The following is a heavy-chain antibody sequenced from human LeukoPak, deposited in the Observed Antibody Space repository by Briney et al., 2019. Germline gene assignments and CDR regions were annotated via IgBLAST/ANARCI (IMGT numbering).Heavy chain of an antibody. CDR2: ISWNSGNI. Sequence: GGSLRLSCAASGFTFDDYAMHWVRQAPGKGLEWVSGISWNSGNIGYADSVKGRFTISRDNAKNSLYLQMNSLRAEDMALYYCAKGVATITSLNWYFDLWGRGTLVTVSS. J-gene: IGHJ2*01. D-gene: IGHD5-12*01. CDR1: GFTFDDYA. CDR3: AKGVATITSLNWYFDL. V-gene: IGHV3-9*03.